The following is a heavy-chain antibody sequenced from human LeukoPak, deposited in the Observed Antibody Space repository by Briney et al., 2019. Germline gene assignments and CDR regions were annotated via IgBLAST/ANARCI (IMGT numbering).Heavy chain of an antibody. CDR1: GFTFSNAW. Sequence: PGGSLRLPCAASGFTFSNAWMSWVRQAPGKGLEWVGRIKSKTDGGTTDYAAPVKGRFTISRDDSKSTLYLQMNSLKTEDTAVYYCTTDLDYYDSSGYGLANWGQGTLVTVSS. D-gene: IGHD3-22*01. CDR3: TTDLDYYDSSGYGLAN. V-gene: IGHV3-15*01. J-gene: IGHJ4*02. CDR2: IKSKTDGGTT.